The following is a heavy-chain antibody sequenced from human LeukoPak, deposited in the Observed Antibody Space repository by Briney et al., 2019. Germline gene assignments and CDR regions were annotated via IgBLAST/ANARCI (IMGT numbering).Heavy chain of an antibody. D-gene: IGHD6-13*01. CDR2: ISYDGSNK. V-gene: IGHV3-30*18. CDR3: AKDGDYSSSWYYYYYYMDV. J-gene: IGHJ6*03. Sequence: PGGSLRLSCAASGFTFSSYGMHWVRQAPGKGLEWVAVISYDGSNKYYADSVKGRFTISRDNSKNTLYLQMNSLRAEDTAVYYCAKDGDYSSSWYYYYYYMDVWGKGTTVTVSS. CDR1: GFTFSSYG.